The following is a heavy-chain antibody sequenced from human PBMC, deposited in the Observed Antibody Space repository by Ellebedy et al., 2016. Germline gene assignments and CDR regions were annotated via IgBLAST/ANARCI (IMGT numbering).Heavy chain of an antibody. V-gene: IGHV3-30*03. D-gene: IGHD6-6*01. CDR3: AREAAARDRYFDY. Sequence: GGSLRLSCAASGFTFSSYGMHWVRQAPGKGLEWVAVISYDGSNKYYADSVKGRFTISRDNSKNTLYLQMNSLRAEDTAVYYCAREAAARDRYFDYWGQGTLVTVSS. CDR1: GFTFSSYG. J-gene: IGHJ4*02. CDR2: ISYDGSNK.